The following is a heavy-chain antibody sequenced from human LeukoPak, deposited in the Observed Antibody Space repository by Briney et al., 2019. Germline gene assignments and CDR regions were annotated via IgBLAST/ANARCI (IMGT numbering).Heavy chain of an antibody. CDR2: IYPGYSDT. CDR1: GYNFPTYW. CDR3: ARDYGSGTADFDY. Sequence: GESLKISCKGSGYNFPTYWIGWGRQMPGKGLEWMGIIYPGYSDTRYSPSFQGQVTISADKSISTAYLQWSSLKASDTAMYYCARDYGSGTADFDYWGQGTLVTVSS. D-gene: IGHD3-10*01. J-gene: IGHJ4*02. V-gene: IGHV5-51*01.